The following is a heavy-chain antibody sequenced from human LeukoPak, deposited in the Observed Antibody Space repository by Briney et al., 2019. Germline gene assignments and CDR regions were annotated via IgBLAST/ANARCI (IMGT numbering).Heavy chain of an antibody. Sequence: GGSLRLSCEVFGFTVSSKYLSWVRQAPGKGLEWVSLIYSGGSTYYADSVKGRFTISRDNSENTLYLQMNRLRAEDTAVYYCAVATRSFLPDYCWGQGTLVTVSS. CDR2: IYSGGST. D-gene: IGHD5-12*01. V-gene: IGHV3-66*01. CDR1: GFTVSSKY. CDR3: AVATRSFLPDYC. J-gene: IGHJ4*02.